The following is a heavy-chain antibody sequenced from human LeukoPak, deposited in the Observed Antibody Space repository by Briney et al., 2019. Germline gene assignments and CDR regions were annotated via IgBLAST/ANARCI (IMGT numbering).Heavy chain of an antibody. D-gene: IGHD2-2*01. CDR2: INHSGST. CDR1: GGSFSGYY. V-gene: IGHV4-34*01. Sequence: SETLSLTCAVYGGSFSGYYWSWIRQPSGKGLEWIGEINHSGSTNYNPSLKSRVTISVDTSKNQFSLKLSSVTAADTAVYYCARGGLVVVVPAARNWFDPWGQGTLATVSS. J-gene: IGHJ5*02. CDR3: ARGGLVVVVPAARNWFDP.